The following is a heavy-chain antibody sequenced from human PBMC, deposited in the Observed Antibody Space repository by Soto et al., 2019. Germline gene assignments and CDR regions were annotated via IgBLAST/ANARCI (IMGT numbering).Heavy chain of an antibody. J-gene: IGHJ4*02. CDR2: IYHSGST. Sequence: PSETLSLTCAVSGGSISSGGYSWSWIRQPPGKGLEWIGHIYHSGSTYYNPSLKSRVTISVDRSKNQFSLKLSSVTAADTAVYYCARQSYYYDSSGYPLDYWGQGTLVTVSS. V-gene: IGHV4-30-2*01. CDR1: GGSISSGGYS. D-gene: IGHD3-22*01. CDR3: ARQSYYYDSSGYPLDY.